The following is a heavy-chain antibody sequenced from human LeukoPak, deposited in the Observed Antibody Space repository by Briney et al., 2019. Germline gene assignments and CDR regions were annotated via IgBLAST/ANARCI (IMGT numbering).Heavy chain of an antibody. V-gene: IGHV4-59*08. CDR2: IYYSGST. Sequence: PSETLSLTCTVSGGSISSYYWSWIRQPPGKGLEWIGYIYYSGSTSYNPSLKSRVTISVDTSKNQFSLKLSSVTAADTAVYYCARQRGPVTYFDYWGQGTLVTVSS. CDR1: GGSISSYY. D-gene: IGHD4-11*01. J-gene: IGHJ4*02. CDR3: ARQRGPVTYFDY.